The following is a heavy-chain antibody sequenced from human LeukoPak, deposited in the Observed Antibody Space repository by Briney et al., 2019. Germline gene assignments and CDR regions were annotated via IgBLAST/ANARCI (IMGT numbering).Heavy chain of an antibody. CDR1: GGSMSSYY. CDR3: ARLRRWFDP. V-gene: IGHV4-59*08. J-gene: IGHJ5*02. CDR2: INYSRIT. Sequence: SETLSLTCTVSGGSMSSYYWSWLRQSPGKGLEWIGYINYSRITNYNPSLKSRVTISVDTSKNEFSLKGTSVTAADTAVYYCARLRRWFDPWGQGTLVTVSS.